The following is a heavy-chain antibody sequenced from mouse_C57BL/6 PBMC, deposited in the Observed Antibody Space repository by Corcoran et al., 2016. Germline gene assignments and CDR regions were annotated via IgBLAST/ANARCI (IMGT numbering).Heavy chain of an antibody. D-gene: IGHD3-3*01. CDR1: GYTFTDYY. CDR3: ARRDCPMDY. CDR2: IYPGSGNT. Sequence: QVQLKQSGAELVRPGASVKLSCKASGYTFTDYYINWVKQRPGQGLEWIARIYPGSGNTYYNEKFKGKATLTAEKSSSTAYMQRSSLTSEDSAVYFCARRDCPMDYWGQGTSVTVSS. V-gene: IGHV1-76*01. J-gene: IGHJ4*01.